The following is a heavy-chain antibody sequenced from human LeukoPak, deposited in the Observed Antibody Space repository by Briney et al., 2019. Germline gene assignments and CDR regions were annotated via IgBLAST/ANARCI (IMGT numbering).Heavy chain of an antibody. Sequence: SETLSLTCTVSGDSFSSSSHYWGWLRQPPGRGLEWIGSIRNSGNTYYSPSLKSRVTISVDTSKNQFSLKLSSVTAADTAVYYCARHVYGEYGPGDYWGQGILVTVSS. CDR1: GDSFSSSSHY. CDR3: ARHVYGEYGPGDY. CDR2: IRNSGNT. V-gene: IGHV4-39*01. D-gene: IGHD4-17*01. J-gene: IGHJ4*02.